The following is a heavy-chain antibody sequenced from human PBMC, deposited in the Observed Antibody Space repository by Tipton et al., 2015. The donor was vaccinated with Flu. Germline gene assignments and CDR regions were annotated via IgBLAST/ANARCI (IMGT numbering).Heavy chain of an antibody. CDR1: GYSFTSYW. CDR2: IYPGDSDT. J-gene: IGHJ3*02. D-gene: IGHD3-22*01. Sequence: QLVQSGAEVKKPGESLKISCKGSGYSFTSYWIGWVRQMPGKGLEWMGSIYPGDSDTRYSPSFQGQVTISADKSISTAYLQWSSLKASETAMYYCARRDYYDRSGYLSDAFDIWGQGTMVTVSS. V-gene: IGHV5-51*01. CDR3: ARRDYYDRSGYLSDAFDI.